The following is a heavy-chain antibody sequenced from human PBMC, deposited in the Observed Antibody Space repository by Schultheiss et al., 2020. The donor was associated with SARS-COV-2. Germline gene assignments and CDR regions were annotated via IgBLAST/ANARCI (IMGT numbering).Heavy chain of an antibody. V-gene: IGHV3-7*03. CDR3: AKDSSGWYNWFDP. CDR1: GFTFSSYW. CDR2: IKQDGSEK. D-gene: IGHD6-19*01. J-gene: IGHJ5*02. Sequence: GGSLRLSCSASGFTFSSYWMSWVRQAPGKGLEWVANIKQDGSEKYYVDSVKGRFTISRDNSKNTLYLQMNSLRAEDTAVYYCAKDSSGWYNWFDPWGQGTLVTVSS.